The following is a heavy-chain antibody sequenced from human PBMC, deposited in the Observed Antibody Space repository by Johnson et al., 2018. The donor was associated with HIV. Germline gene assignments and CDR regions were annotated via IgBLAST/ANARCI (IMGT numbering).Heavy chain of an antibody. CDR3: ARPHEGQYYYDSSGYYGPKTNKGAFDI. J-gene: IGHJ3*02. CDR2: INSDGSST. Sequence: VQLVESGGGLVQPGGSLRLSCAASGFTFSSYWMHWVRQAPGKGLVWVSRINSDGSSTSYADSVKGRFTISRDNAKNTLYLQMNSLKAEDTAVYYCARPHEGQYYYDSSGYYGPKTNKGAFDIWGQGTMVTVSS. CDR1: GFTFSSYW. V-gene: IGHV3-74*01. D-gene: IGHD3-22*01.